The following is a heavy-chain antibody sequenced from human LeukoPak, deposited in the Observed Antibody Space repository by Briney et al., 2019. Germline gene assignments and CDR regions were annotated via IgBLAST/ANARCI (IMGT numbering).Heavy chain of an antibody. CDR3: AKGYRYCSGGSCNPGPY. CDR2: ISGSGGST. CDR1: GFTFSSYA. J-gene: IGHJ4*02. Sequence: GGSLRLSCAASGFTFSSYAMSWVRQAPGKGLEWVSAISGSGGSTYYADSVKGRFTISRDNSKNTLYLQMNSLRAEDTAVYYCAKGYRYCSGGSCNPGPYWGQGTLVTVSS. V-gene: IGHV3-23*01. D-gene: IGHD2-15*01.